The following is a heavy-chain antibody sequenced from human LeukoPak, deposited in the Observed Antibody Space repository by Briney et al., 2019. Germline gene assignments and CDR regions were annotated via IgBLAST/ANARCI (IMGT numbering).Heavy chain of an antibody. J-gene: IGHJ3*02. CDR2: IYYSGST. CDR1: GGSISSYY. CDR3: AREEEMATSPMAFDI. Sequence: SETLSLTCTVSGGSISSYYSSWIRQPPGKGLEWIGYIYYSGSTNYNPSLKSRVTIPVDTSKNQFSLKLSSVTAADTAVYYCAREEEMATSPMAFDIWGQGTMVTVSS. V-gene: IGHV4-59*01. D-gene: IGHD5-24*01.